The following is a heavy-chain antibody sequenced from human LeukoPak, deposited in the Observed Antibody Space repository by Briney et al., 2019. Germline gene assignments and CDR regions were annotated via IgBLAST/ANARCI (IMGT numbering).Heavy chain of an antibody. V-gene: IGHV1-18*01. CDR1: GYTFTSYG. J-gene: IGHJ5*02. CDR2: ISAYNGNT. CDR3: ARDSNSSGRGWFDP. Sequence: ASVKVSCKASGYTFTSYGISWVRQAPGQGLEWMGWISAYNGNTNYAQKLQGRVTMTTDTSTSTAYMELRSLRSDDTAVYYCARDSNSSGRGWFDPWGQGALVTVSS. D-gene: IGHD6-19*01.